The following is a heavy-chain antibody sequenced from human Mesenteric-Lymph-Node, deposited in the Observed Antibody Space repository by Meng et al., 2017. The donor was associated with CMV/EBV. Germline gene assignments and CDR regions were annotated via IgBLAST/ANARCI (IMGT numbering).Heavy chain of an antibody. V-gene: IGHV3-48*03. D-gene: IGHD3-16*01. CDR3: ARGGEWVLLSWFDP. Sequence: GESLKISCAASGFTLSSYTMNWVRQAPGKGLEWLSYISSSGSSIYYEDSVKGRFTISRDNAKNSLYLRLNSLRAEDTAIYYCARGGEWVLLSWFDPWGQGTLVTVSS. J-gene: IGHJ5*02. CDR1: GFTLSSYT. CDR2: ISSSGSSI.